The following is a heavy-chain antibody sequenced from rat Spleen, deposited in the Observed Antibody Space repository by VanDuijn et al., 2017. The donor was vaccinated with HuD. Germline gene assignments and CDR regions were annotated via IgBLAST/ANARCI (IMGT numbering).Heavy chain of an antibody. CDR2: ISSDVSRT. V-gene: IGHV5-29*01. CDR1: GFTFSDFY. D-gene: IGHD4-4*01. Sequence: EVQLVESDGGLVQPGRSLKLSCSASGFTFSDFYMAWFRQAPTKGLEWVSTISSDVSRTYYRDSVKGRFTISRDNGRTTLNLQMDSLRSEDTAIYYCTRRGYLSDWYFDFWGPGTMVTVSS. CDR3: TRRGYLSDWYFDF. J-gene: IGHJ1*01.